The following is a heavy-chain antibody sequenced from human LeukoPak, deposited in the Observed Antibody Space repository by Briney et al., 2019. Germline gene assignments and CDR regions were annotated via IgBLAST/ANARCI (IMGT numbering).Heavy chain of an antibody. Sequence: ASVKVSCKASGYTFTDYFMHWVRQAPGQGLEWMGWINPNSGGTNFAQKFQGRVTMTEDTSTDTAYMELSSLRSEDTAVYYCATDVLVDSSGYYDYWGQGTLVTVSS. J-gene: IGHJ4*02. CDR1: GYTFTDYF. CDR2: INPNSGGT. D-gene: IGHD3-22*01. CDR3: ATDVLVDSSGYYDY. V-gene: IGHV1-2*02.